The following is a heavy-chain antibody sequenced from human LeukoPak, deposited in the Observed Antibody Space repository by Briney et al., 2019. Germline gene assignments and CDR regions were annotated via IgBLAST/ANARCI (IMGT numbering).Heavy chain of an antibody. CDR1: GGSISSGSYY. CDR2: IYTSGST. CDR3: ARELWFGELSRDYYYYYMDV. V-gene: IGHV4-61*02. Sequence: PSETLSLTCTVSGGSISSGSYYWSWIRQPAGKGLEWIGRIYTSGSTNYNPSLKSRVTISVDTSKNQFSLKLSSVTAADTAVYYCARELWFGELSRDYYYYYMDVWAKGPRSPSP. D-gene: IGHD3-10*01. J-gene: IGHJ6*03.